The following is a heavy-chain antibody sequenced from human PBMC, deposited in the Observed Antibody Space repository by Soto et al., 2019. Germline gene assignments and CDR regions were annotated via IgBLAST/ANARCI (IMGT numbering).Heavy chain of an antibody. CDR3: AKASGRVHYGMHV. D-gene: IGHD3-10*01. Sequence: GGSLRLSCVASGFPFSMFAMNWVRQAPGKGLEWASGIRGSGGGTYYADSVKGRFTISRDDSRNMLYLEMNTLRGEDTAVYYCAKASGRVHYGMHVWGQGTTVTV. J-gene: IGHJ6*02. CDR2: IRGSGGGT. CDR1: GFPFSMFA. V-gene: IGHV3-23*01.